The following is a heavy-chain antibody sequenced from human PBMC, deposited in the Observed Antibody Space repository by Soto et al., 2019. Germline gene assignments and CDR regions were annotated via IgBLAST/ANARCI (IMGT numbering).Heavy chain of an antibody. D-gene: IGHD2-15*01. J-gene: IGHJ6*03. CDR3: ARHVGYCSGGSCTRQTLYYYYYMDV. V-gene: IGHV4-59*08. Sequence: SETLSLTCTVSGGSISSYYWSWIRQPPGKGLEWIGYIYYSGSTNYNPSLKSRVTISVDTSKNQFSLKLSSVTAADTAVYYCARHVGYCSGGSCTRQTLYYYYYMDVWGKGTTVTVSS. CDR2: IYYSGST. CDR1: GGSISSYY.